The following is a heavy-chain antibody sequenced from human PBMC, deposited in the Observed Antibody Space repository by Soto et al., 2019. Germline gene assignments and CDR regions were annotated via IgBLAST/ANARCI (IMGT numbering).Heavy chain of an antibody. Sequence: QVQLVQSRGEVKKPGASVKVSCKTSGYSFTTYGISWVRQAPGQGLEWMGWISGYNGNTNYAQKLQGRVTMTTDTSTSTAYMELRSLRSDDTAVYYCARECPAPYYCFGMDVWGQGSTVTVSS. CDR1: GYSFTTYG. J-gene: IGHJ6*02. V-gene: IGHV1-18*01. CDR2: ISGYNGNT. CDR3: ARECPAPYYCFGMDV.